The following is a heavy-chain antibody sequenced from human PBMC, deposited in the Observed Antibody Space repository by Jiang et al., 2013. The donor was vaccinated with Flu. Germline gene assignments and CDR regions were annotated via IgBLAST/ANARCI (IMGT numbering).Heavy chain of an antibody. CDR3: ARGYAY. CDR2: ISSSGST. D-gene: IGHD2-8*01. Sequence: PGLVKPSETLSLTCTVSGGSVSSGSYLWSWIRQPPGKGLEWIGYISSSGSTDHNPSLKSRVTISVDTSKNQFSLKLSSVTAADTAVYYCARGYAYWGQGTLVTVSS. J-gene: IGHJ4*02. CDR1: GGSVSSGSYL. V-gene: IGHV4-61*01.